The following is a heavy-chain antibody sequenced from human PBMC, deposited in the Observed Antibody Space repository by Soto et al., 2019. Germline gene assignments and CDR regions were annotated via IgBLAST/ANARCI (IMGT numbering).Heavy chain of an antibody. D-gene: IGHD3-22*01. CDR2: IYYSGST. Sequence: TLSLTCTVSGGSISGGGYYWSWIRQHPGKGLEWIGYIYYSGSTYYNPSLNRRVTLSVDTSKNQFSLKLSSVTAADTAVYYCARGLTGYDSSGYYQLGWFDPWGQGTLVTVSS. V-gene: IGHV4-31*03. CDR3: ARGLTGYDSSGYYQLGWFDP. CDR1: GGSISGGGYY. J-gene: IGHJ5*02.